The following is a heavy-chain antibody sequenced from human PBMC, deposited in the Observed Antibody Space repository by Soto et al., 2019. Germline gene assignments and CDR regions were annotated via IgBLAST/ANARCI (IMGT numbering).Heavy chain of an antibody. D-gene: IGHD5-12*01. CDR2: ISWNSGSI. CDR3: AKDRSGYDFNAFDI. J-gene: IGHJ3*02. CDR1: GFTFDDYA. Sequence: GGSLRLSCAASGFTFDDYAMHWVRQAPGKGLEWVSGISWNSGSIGYADSVKGRFTISRDNAKNSLYLQMNSLRAEDTALYYCAKDRSGYDFNAFDIWGQGTMVTVSS. V-gene: IGHV3-9*01.